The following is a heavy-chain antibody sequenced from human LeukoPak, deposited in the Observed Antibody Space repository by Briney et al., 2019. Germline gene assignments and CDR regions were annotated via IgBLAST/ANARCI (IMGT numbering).Heavy chain of an antibody. J-gene: IGHJ3*02. D-gene: IGHD6-13*01. CDR3: ARDGGYPLGAFDI. CDR2: IYYSGGA. V-gene: IGHV4-59*01. Sequence: KPSETLSLTCTVSGVSLSSYYWSWIRQPPGKGLEWIGHIYYSGGANYNPSLKSRVTISLDTSRSQFSLKLSSVTAADTAVYYCARDGGYPLGAFDIWGLGALVTVSS. CDR1: GVSLSSYY.